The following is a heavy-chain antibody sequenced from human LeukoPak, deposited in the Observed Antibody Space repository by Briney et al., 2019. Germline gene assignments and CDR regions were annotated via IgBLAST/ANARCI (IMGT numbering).Heavy chain of an antibody. CDR3: ASSMGATLGYFDY. J-gene: IGHJ4*02. CDR2: ISPSGGST. Sequence: ASVKVSCKASGYTFTSYYMHWVRQAPGQGLEWMGIISPSGGSTSYAKKFQGRVTMIRDTSTSTVYMELSSLRSEDTAVYYCASSMGATLGYFDYWGQGTLVTVSS. V-gene: IGHV1-46*01. D-gene: IGHD1-26*01. CDR1: GYTFTSYY.